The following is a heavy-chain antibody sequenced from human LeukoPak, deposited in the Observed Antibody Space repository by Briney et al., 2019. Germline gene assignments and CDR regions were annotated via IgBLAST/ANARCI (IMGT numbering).Heavy chain of an antibody. CDR3: ASVVRDIDI. J-gene: IGHJ3*02. CDR1: GYTFTGYY. CDR2: INPNSGGT. Sequence: ASGKVSCKASGYTFTGYYIHWVRQAPGQGLEWMGLINPNSGGTNYAQKFQGRVTMTRDTSISTAYMGLSRLRSDDTAVYYCASVVRDIDIWGQGTMVTVSS. V-gene: IGHV1-2*02. D-gene: IGHD2-15*01.